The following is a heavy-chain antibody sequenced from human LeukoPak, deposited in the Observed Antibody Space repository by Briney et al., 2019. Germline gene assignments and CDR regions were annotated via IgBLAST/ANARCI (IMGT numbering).Heavy chain of an antibody. CDR1: GYTFTGYY. D-gene: IGHD2-2*01. CDR3: ARDGNDYCSSTSCYAGIKEGFDY. V-gene: IGHV1-2*02. Sequence: ASVKVSCKASGYTFTGYYMHWVRQAPGQGLEWMGWINPNSGGTNYAQKFQGRVTMTGDTSISTAYMELSRLRSDDTAVYYCARDGNDYCSSTSCYAGIKEGFDYWGQGTLVTVSS. CDR2: INPNSGGT. J-gene: IGHJ4*02.